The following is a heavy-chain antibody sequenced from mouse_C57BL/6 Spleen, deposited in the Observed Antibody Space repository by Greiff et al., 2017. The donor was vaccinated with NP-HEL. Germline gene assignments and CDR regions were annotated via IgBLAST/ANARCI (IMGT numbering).Heavy chain of an antibody. CDR2: IYPSDSET. J-gene: IGHJ4*01. D-gene: IGHD3-3*01. CDR3: ARLGQAMDY. Sequence: VKLQQPGAELVRPGSSVKLSCKASGYTFTSYWMDWVKQRPGQGLEWIGNIYPSDSETHYNQKFKDKATLTVDKSSSTADMQLSSLTSEDSAVYYCARLGQAMDYWGQGTSVTVSS. V-gene: IGHV1-61*01. CDR1: GYTFTSYW.